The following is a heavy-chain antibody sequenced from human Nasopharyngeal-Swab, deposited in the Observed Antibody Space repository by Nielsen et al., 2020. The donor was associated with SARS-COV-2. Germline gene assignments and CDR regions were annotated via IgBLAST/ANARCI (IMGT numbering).Heavy chain of an antibody. Sequence: GGSLRLSCAASGFTFDDYAMHWVRQAQGKGLEWVSLISGDGGSTYYADSVKGRFTISRDNSKNSLYLQMNSLRTEDTALYYCAKDTNYYDSSGPGGSTFDYWGQGTLVTVSS. V-gene: IGHV3-43*02. J-gene: IGHJ4*02. CDR3: AKDTNYYDSSGPGGSTFDY. CDR1: GFTFDDYA. CDR2: ISGDGGST. D-gene: IGHD3-22*01.